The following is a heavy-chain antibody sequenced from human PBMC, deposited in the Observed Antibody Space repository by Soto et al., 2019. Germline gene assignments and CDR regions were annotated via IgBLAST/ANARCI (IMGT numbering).Heavy chain of an antibody. CDR2: INAGNGNT. D-gene: IGHD6-13*01. Sequence: GASVKVSCKASGYTFTSYAMHWVRQAPGQRLEWMGWINAGNGNTKYSQKFQGRVTITRDTSASTAYMELSSLRSEDTAVYYCARRDSSSWYSLDHWGQGTLVTVSS. V-gene: IGHV1-3*01. CDR1: GYTFTSYA. J-gene: IGHJ4*02. CDR3: ARRDSSSWYSLDH.